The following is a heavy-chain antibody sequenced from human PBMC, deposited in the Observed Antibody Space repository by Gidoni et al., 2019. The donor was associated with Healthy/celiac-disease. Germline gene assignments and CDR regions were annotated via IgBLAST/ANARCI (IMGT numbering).Heavy chain of an antibody. CDR1: GFSLSNARMG. CDR2: IFSNDEK. J-gene: IGHJ6*02. CDR3: ARMYSSSWHYYYGMDV. V-gene: IGHV2-26*01. Sequence: QVTLKESGPVLVKPTETLTLTCTVSGFSLSNARMGVSWIRQPPGKALEWLAHIFSNDEKSYSTSLKSRLTISKDTSKSQVVLTMTNMDPVDTATYYCARMYSSSWHYYYGMDVWGQGTTVTVSS. D-gene: IGHD6-13*01.